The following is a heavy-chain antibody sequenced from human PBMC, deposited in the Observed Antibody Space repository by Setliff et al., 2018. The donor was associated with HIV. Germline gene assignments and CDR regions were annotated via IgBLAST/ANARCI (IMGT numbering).Heavy chain of an antibody. J-gene: IGHJ1*01. V-gene: IGHV1-24*01. Sequence: ASVKVSCKASGHTFTNVDIQWLRRATGQGLEWMANFDPEDGETFYAQKFQGRLTMTEDTSTDTAYMELSSLRSDDTAMYYCATDPGYSSTWYSESFQHWGQGTVVTVSS. CDR2: FDPEDGET. D-gene: IGHD6-13*01. CDR3: ATDPGYSSTWYSESFQH. CDR1: GHTFTNVD.